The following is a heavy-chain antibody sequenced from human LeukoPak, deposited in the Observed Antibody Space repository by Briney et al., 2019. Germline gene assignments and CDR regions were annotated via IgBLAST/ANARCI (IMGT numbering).Heavy chain of an antibody. CDR2: IYYSGST. CDR3: ARHSNYGSGSYYRYWFDP. CDR1: GGSISSYY. J-gene: IGHJ5*02. D-gene: IGHD3-10*01. V-gene: IGHV4-59*08. Sequence: SETLSLTCTVSGGSISSYYWSWIRQPPGKGLEWIGYIYYSGSTNYNPSPKSRVTISVVTSKNQFSLKLSSVTAADTAVYYCARHSNYGSGSYYRYWFDPWGQGTLVTVSS.